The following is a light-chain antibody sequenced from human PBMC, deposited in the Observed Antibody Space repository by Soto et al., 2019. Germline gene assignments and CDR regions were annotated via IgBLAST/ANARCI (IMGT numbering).Light chain of an antibody. Sequence: QSALTQPPSASGSPGQSVTISCTGTSSDVGAYNYVSWYQQYPGKAPKLMIYEVSKRPSGVPDRFSGSKSGKTASLTVSGLQPEDEAAYYCTSYAGNNIWVFGGGTKLTVL. CDR2: EVS. V-gene: IGLV2-8*01. CDR1: SSDVGAYNY. J-gene: IGLJ3*02. CDR3: TSYAGNNIWV.